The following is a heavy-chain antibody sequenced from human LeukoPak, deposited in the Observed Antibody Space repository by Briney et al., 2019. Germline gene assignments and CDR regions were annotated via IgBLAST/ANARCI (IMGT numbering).Heavy chain of an antibody. D-gene: IGHD6-19*01. CDR3: AKVSSGWSLDY. Sequence: GGSLRLSCAASGFTFSSHALSWVRQAPGKGLEWVSSLSGSGYNTYYADSVKGRFTISRDNSKNTVYLQMNSLRAEDTAVYYCAKVSSGWSLDYWGQGTLVTVSS. J-gene: IGHJ4*02. CDR1: GFTFSSHA. V-gene: IGHV3-23*01. CDR2: LSGSGYNT.